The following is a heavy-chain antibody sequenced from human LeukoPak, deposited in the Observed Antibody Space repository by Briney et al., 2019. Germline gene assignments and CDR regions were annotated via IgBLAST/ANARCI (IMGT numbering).Heavy chain of an antibody. CDR2: ISYDESNK. CDR1: GFTFSSSA. CDR3: ARGTDTKPFWSGYWVDV. J-gene: IGHJ6*02. V-gene: IGHV3-30*03. D-gene: IGHD3-3*01. Sequence: GGSLRLSCAASGFTFSSSAMHWVRQAPGKGLEWVAVISYDESNKYYADSMKGRFTISRDNSKNTLYLQMNSLRAEDTAVYYCARGTDTKPFWSGYWVDVWGQGTTVTVSS.